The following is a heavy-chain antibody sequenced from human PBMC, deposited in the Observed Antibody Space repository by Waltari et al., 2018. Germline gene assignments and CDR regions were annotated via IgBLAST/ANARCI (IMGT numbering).Heavy chain of an antibody. CDR3: ARAPTVVTLNGAFDI. V-gene: IGHV5-51*01. Sequence: EVQLVQSGAEVKKPGESLKISCKGSGYSFTSYWIGWGRQMPGKGLEWMGIIYPGDSDTRYSPSFQGQVTISADKSISTAYLQWSSLKASDTAMYYCARAPTVVTLNGAFDIWGQGTMVTVSS. CDR2: IYPGDSDT. CDR1: GYSFTSYW. D-gene: IGHD4-17*01. J-gene: IGHJ3*02.